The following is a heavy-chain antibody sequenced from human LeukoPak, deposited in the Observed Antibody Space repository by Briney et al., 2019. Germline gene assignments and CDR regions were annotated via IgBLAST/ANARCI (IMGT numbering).Heavy chain of an antibody. J-gene: IGHJ4*02. Sequence: ASVKVSCKASGYTFTSYYMHWVRQAPGQGLEWMGIINPSGGSTSYAQKFQGRVTMTRDMSTSTVYMELSSQRSEDTAVYYCARVHCSSTTCQINRTPIGYWGQGTLVTVSS. CDR1: GYTFTSYY. V-gene: IGHV1-46*01. CDR3: ARVHCSSTTCQINRTPIGY. D-gene: IGHD2-2*01. CDR2: INPSGGST.